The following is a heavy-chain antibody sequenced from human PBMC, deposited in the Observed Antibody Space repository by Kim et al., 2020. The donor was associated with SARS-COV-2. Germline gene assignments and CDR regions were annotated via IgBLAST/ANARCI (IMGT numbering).Heavy chain of an antibody. CDR2: VFYSGIT. CDR3: ARSNYKFDSWFDP. Sequence: SETLSLTCTVSGGSINTNSYYWAWIRQPPGKGLEWIGSVFYSGITYYNLSLKSRVTISIDTPENQFSMKLHSVTAADTAVYYCARSNYKFDSWFDPWGQGTLFTVSS. V-gene: IGHV4-39*01. CDR1: GGSINTNSYY. J-gene: IGHJ5*02. D-gene: IGHD1-7*01.